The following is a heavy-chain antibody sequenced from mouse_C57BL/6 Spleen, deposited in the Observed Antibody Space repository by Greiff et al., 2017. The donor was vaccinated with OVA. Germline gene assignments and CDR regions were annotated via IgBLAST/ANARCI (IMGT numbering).Heavy chain of an antibody. CDR2: INPNNGGT. CDR1: GYTFTDYN. Sequence: EVQLQESGPELVKPGASVKMSCKASGYTFTDYNMHWVKQSHGKSLEWIGYINPNNGGTSYNQKFKGKATLTVNKSSSTAYMELRSLTSEDSAVYYCASDSYYGYDGPLDYWGQGTTLTVSS. CDR3: ASDSYYGYDGPLDY. D-gene: IGHD2-2*01. V-gene: IGHV1-22*01. J-gene: IGHJ2*01.